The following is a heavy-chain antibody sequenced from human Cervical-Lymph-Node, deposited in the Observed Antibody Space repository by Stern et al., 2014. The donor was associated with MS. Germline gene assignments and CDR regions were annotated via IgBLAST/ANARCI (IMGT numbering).Heavy chain of an antibody. CDR2: IYWGGDN. D-gene: IGHD6-13*01. CDR1: GFSLSTRAVG. Sequence: SGPTLVKPTQTLTLTCTFSGFSLSTRAVGVGWIRQPPGKALEWLALIYWGGDNGYNPSLKSRLPITKDTSQNKRVLTMTNMDPVDTATYYCAHGYSSSWSFDYWGQGTLVTVSS. CDR3: AHGYSSSWSFDY. V-gene: IGHV2-5*02. J-gene: IGHJ4*02.